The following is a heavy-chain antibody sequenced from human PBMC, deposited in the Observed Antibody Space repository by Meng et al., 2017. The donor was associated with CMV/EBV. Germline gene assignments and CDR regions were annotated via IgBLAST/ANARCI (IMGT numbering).Heavy chain of an antibody. D-gene: IGHD6-19*01. V-gene: IGHV3-13*01. CDR2: IGTAGDT. CDR1: GFTFSSYD. CDR3: AREKGWGADTTSFDY. J-gene: IGHJ4*02. Sequence: GGSLRLSCAASGFTFSSYDMHWVRQATGKGLEWVSAIGTAGDTYYPGSVKGRFTISRENAKNSLYLQMNSLRAEDTAVYYCAREKGWGADTTSFDYWGQGTLVTVSS.